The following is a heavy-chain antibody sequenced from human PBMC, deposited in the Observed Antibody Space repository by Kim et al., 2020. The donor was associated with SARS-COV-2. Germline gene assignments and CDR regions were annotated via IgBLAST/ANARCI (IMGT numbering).Heavy chain of an antibody. D-gene: IGHD6-13*01. CDR3: ARDFPSSSWSMDV. Sequence: YSQKCQGRVTITRDTSASTAYMELSSLRSEDTAVYYCARDFPSSSWSMDVWGQGTTVTVSS. V-gene: IGHV1-3*01. J-gene: IGHJ6*02.